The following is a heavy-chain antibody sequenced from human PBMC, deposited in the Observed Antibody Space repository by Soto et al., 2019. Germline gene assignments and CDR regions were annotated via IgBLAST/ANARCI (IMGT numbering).Heavy chain of an antibody. CDR3: AKDLRGYCTNGVCYDNGMDV. D-gene: IGHD2-8*01. Sequence: ESGGGVVQPGRSLRLSCAASGFTFSSYGMHWVRQAPGKGLEWVAVISYDGSNKYYADSVKGRFTISRDNSKNTLYLQMNSLRAEDTAVYYCAKDLRGYCTNGVCYDNGMDVWGQGTTVTVSS. V-gene: IGHV3-30*18. J-gene: IGHJ6*02. CDR2: ISYDGSNK. CDR1: GFTFSSYG.